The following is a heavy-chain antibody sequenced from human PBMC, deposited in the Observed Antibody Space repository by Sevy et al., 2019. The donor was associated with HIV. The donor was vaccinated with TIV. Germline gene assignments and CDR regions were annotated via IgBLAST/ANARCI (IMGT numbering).Heavy chain of an antibody. CDR2: LSFGCGKI. V-gene: IGHV3-23*01. J-gene: IGHJ4*02. D-gene: IGHD2-8*01. Sequence: GSLRLSCATSGFPFNIYSMSWVRQAPGKGLEWVSTLSFGCGKINYADSVKGRFTISRDNSENTLYLEMNSLRAEDTALYFCAREGCTKPHDYSGRGTLVTVSS. CDR3: AREGCTKPHDY. CDR1: GFPFNIYS.